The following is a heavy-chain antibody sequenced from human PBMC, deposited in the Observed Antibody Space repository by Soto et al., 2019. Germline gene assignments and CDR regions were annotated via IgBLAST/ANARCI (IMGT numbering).Heavy chain of an antibody. CDR1: GGSFSGYY. CDR3: ARSSSRLRGWYFDL. CDR2: INHSGST. J-gene: IGHJ2*01. Sequence: QVQLQQWGAGLLKPSETLSLTCAVYGGSFSGYYWSWIRQSPGKGLEWIGEINHSGSTNYNPSLKSRVTISVDTSKNQFSLKLSSVTAADTAVYYCARSSSRLRGWYFDLWGRDTLVTVSS. D-gene: IGHD6-13*01. V-gene: IGHV4-34*01.